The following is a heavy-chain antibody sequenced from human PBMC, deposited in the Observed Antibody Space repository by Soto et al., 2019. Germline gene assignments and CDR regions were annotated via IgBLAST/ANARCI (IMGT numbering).Heavy chain of an antibody. CDR2: INHSGST. D-gene: IGHD3-10*01. CDR3: ARDSKPYYYGSGSPIYYYYGMDV. Sequence: PSETLSLTCAVYGGSFSGYYWSWIRQPPGKGLEWIGEINHSGSTNYNPSLKSRVTISVDTSKNQFSLKLSSETAADTAVYYCARDSKPYYYGSGSPIYYYYGMDVWGQGTTVTVSS. V-gene: IGHV4-34*01. CDR1: GGSFSGYY. J-gene: IGHJ6*02.